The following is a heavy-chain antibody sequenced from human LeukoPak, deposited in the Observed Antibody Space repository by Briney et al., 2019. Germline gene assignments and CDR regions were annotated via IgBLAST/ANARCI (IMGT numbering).Heavy chain of an antibody. J-gene: IGHJ4*02. D-gene: IGHD6-6*01. CDR3: ARASMYSSSTIDY. CDR2: IRSKAYGGTT. CDR1: GFTFGDYA. Sequence: GGSLRLSCTASGFTFGDYAMSWVRQAPGKGLEWVGFIRSKAYGGTTEYAASVKGRFTISRDDSKSIAYLQMNSLKTEDTAVYYCARASMYSSSTIDYWGQGTLVTVSS. V-gene: IGHV3-49*04.